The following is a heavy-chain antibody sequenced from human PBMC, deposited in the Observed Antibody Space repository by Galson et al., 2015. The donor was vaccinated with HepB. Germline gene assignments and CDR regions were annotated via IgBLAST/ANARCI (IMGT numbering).Heavy chain of an antibody. CDR3: ARDRALYCSGGSCQGLDY. Sequence: SVKVSCKASGGTFSSYAISWVRQAPGQGLEWMGGIIPIIGTANYAQKFQGRVTITADESTSTAYMELTSLRSEDTAVYYCARDRALYCSGGSCQGLDYWGQGTLVSVSS. V-gene: IGHV1-69*13. CDR2: IIPIIGTA. CDR1: GGTFSSYA. D-gene: IGHD2-15*01. J-gene: IGHJ4*02.